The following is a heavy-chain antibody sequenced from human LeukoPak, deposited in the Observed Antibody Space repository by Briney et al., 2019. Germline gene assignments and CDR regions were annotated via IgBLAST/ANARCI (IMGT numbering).Heavy chain of an antibody. V-gene: IGHV4-38-2*02. Sequence: SETLSLTCTVSGYSISSGYYWGWIRQPPGKGLEWLGSIYHSGSTYYNPSLKSRVTISVDTSKNQFSLRLSSVTVADMAVYYCARAAQGTAMAYWGQGTLVTVSS. D-gene: IGHD5-18*01. J-gene: IGHJ4*02. CDR1: GYSISSGYY. CDR3: ARAAQGTAMAY. CDR2: IYHSGST.